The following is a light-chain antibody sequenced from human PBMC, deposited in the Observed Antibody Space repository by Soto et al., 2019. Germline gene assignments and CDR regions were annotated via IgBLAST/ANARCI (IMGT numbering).Light chain of an antibody. V-gene: IGLV1-44*01. CDR3: AAWDDSVNGYV. J-gene: IGLJ1*01. Sequence: QSVLTQPPSASGSPGQRVTISCSGSSSNSGSNAVSWYQQLPGTAPKLLIYNNNQRPSGVPDRFSGSKSGTSASLAISGLQSEDEADYYCAAWDDSVNGYVFGTGTKVTVL. CDR1: SSNSGSNA. CDR2: NNN.